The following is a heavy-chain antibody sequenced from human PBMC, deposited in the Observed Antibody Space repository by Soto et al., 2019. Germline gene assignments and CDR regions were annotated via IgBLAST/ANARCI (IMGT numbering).Heavy chain of an antibody. CDR3: ARHMGNSYAIKLRDAFDI. CDR1: GDSISSGDYY. D-gene: IGHD5-18*01. J-gene: IGHJ3*02. V-gene: IGHV4-30-4*01. Sequence: SETLSLTCTVSGDSISSGDYYWSWIRQPPGKGLEWIGCIYYSGSTNYNPSLKSRVTISVDTSKNQFSLKLSSVTAADTAVYYCARHMGNSYAIKLRDAFDIWGQGTMVTVSS. CDR2: IYYSGST.